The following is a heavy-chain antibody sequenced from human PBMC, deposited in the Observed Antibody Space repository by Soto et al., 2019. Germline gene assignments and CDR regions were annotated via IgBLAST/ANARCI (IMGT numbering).Heavy chain of an antibody. CDR3: ASYSKELNYYYYYGMDV. V-gene: IGHV1-69*02. J-gene: IGHJ6*02. CDR1: GGTFSSYT. D-gene: IGHD4-4*01. Sequence: GASVKVSCKASGGTFSSYTISWVRQAPGQGLEWMGRIIPILGIANYAQKFQGRVTITADKSTSTAYMELSSLRSEDTAVYYCASYSKELNYYYYYGMDVWGQGTTVTVSS. CDR2: IIPILGIA.